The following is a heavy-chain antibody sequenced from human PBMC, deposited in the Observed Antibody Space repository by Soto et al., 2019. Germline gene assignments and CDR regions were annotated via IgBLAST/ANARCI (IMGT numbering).Heavy chain of an antibody. CDR3: VRDGLSGWHFDY. D-gene: IGHD6-19*01. V-gene: IGHV3-7*03. Sequence: GSLRLSCEASGFSFRNFWMSWIRQVPGKGLEWVANVRQDGSQTYLVDSVQGRFTISRDNTKNSLYLQMNSPRAEDAAVYYCVRDGLSGWHFDYWGQGTLVTVSS. J-gene: IGHJ4*02. CDR2: VRQDGSQT. CDR1: GFSFRNFW.